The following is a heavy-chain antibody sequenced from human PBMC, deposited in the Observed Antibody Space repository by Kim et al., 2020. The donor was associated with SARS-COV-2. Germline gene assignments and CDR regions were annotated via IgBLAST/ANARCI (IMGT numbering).Heavy chain of an antibody. Sequence: GGSLRLSCAASGFPFSTYSINWVRQAPGKGLEWVSSISSTSTYIFYADSVKGRFTISRDNAKNSLYLQMNSLRAEDSAVYYCARARSGGYCSITSCQNWYFDLWGRGTLVTVSS. D-gene: IGHD2-2*01. V-gene: IGHV3-21*01. CDR1: GFPFSTYS. J-gene: IGHJ2*01. CDR3: ARARSGGYCSITSCQNWYFDL. CDR2: ISSTSTYI.